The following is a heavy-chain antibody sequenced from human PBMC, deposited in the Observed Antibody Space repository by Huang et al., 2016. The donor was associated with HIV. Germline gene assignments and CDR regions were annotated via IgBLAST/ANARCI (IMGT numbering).Heavy chain of an antibody. D-gene: IGHD3-22*01. CDR1: GYTFTSYY. Sequence: QVQLVQSGADVKQPGASVKVSCKASGYTFTSYYIHWVRQAPGQGLEWMGVSKPRGSTITYAQTFQGRVTMTRDTSTNTVDMELSSLRSEDTAVYYCARGFTYYYDSSGYYRGGDAFDIWGQETMVTVSS. CDR2: SKPRGSTI. V-gene: IGHV1-46*01. J-gene: IGHJ3*02. CDR3: ARGFTYYYDSSGYYRGGDAFDI.